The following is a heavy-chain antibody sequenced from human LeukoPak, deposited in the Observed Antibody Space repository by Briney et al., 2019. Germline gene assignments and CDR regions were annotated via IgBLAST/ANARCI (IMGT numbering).Heavy chain of an antibody. CDR2: IKQDGSEK. J-gene: IGHJ4*02. CDR3: ARWFKPQTLTGHYIGY. D-gene: IGHD3-9*01. Sequence: GGSLRLSCAASGFTFSSYWMGWVRQAPGKGLEWVANIKQDGSEKYYVDSLKGRFTISRDNARNTLYLQMNSLRADDAAVYYCARWFKPQTLTGHYIGYWGRGILVTVSS. CDR1: GFTFSSYW. V-gene: IGHV3-7*03.